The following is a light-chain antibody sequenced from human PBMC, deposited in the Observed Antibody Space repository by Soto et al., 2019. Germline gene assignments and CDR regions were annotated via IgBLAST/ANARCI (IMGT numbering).Light chain of an antibody. CDR3: QSFDRSLSGDV. J-gene: IGLJ1*01. V-gene: IGLV1-40*01. CDR1: SSNIGAAYD. CDR2: DNN. Sequence: QSVLTQPPSVSGAPGQRVTISCTGSSSNIGAAYDVHWYHQLPGTAPKLLIYDNNNRPSGVPDRFSGSKSGTSASLAITGLQAEDEADYYCQSFDRSLSGDVFGTGTKVTVL.